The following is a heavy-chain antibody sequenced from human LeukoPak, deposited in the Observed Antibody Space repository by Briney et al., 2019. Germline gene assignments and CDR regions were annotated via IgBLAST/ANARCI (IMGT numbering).Heavy chain of an antibody. CDR1: GGSMSSYY. V-gene: IGHV4-59*08. Sequence: PSETLSLTCTVSGGSMSSYYWNWIRQPPGKGLEWIGYIYYSGTTNYNPSLKSRVTISVDTSKNQFSLKLSSVTAADTAVYYCARHLKWRHYYDSSGLNWFDPWGQGTLVTVSS. CDR2: IYYSGTT. CDR3: ARHLKWRHYYDSSGLNWFDP. D-gene: IGHD3-22*01. J-gene: IGHJ5*02.